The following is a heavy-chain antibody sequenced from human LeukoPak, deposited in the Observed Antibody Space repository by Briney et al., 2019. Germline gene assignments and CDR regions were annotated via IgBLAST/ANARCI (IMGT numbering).Heavy chain of an antibody. Sequence: GVSLKISCKASGYSFTTNWIGWVRQMPGQGLEWMGIIFPGDSDTRYSPSFQGQVTISADKSISTAYLKRSSLKASDTAIYYCAKSSFRGAIAAAGVDYWGQGTLVTVSS. J-gene: IGHJ4*02. CDR2: IFPGDSDT. CDR1: GYSFTTNW. CDR3: AKSSFRGAIAAAGVDY. V-gene: IGHV5-51*01. D-gene: IGHD6-13*01.